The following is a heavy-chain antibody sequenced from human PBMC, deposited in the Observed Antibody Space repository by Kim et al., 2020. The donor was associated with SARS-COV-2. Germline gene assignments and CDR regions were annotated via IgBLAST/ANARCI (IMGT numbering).Heavy chain of an antibody. CDR1: GGSISSYY. J-gene: IGHJ6*02. V-gene: IGHV4-59*13. Sequence: SETLSLTCTVSGGSISSYYWSWIRQTPGKGLEWIGYIYYSGSTNYNPSLKSRVTISVDTSKNQFSLKLSSVTAADTAVDYCASGYYDSSGYYSGMDVWGQGTTVTVSS. CDR2: IYYSGST. D-gene: IGHD3-22*01. CDR3: ASGYYDSSGYYSGMDV.